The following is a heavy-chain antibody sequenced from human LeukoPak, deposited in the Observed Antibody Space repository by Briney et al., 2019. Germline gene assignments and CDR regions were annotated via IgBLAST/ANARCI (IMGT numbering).Heavy chain of an antibody. J-gene: IGHJ4*02. CDR2: IYHSGST. D-gene: IGHD5-24*01. CDR1: GGSISSNNW. CDR3: AREGRDGWIFNFDY. V-gene: IGHV4-4*02. Sequence: SETLSLTCAVSGGSISSNNWWSWVRQPPGKGLEWIGEIYHSGSTNYNPSLKSRVTISVDKSKNQFSLKLSSVTAADTAVYYCAREGRDGWIFNFDYWGQGTLVTVSS.